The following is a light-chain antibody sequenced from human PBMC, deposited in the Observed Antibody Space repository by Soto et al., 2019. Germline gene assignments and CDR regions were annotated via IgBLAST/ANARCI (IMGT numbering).Light chain of an antibody. V-gene: IGLV2-14*01. CDR2: DVT. J-gene: IGLJ1*01. Sequence: QSALTQSDSVSGSPGQSITISCTGTSGDVGAYNSVSWYQQHPGKAPKLMIYDVTNRPSGVSNRFSGSKSGNTASLTISGLQVEDEADYYCSSYTSGTTLYVFGTGTKVTVL. CDR1: SGDVGAYNS. CDR3: SSYTSGTTLYV.